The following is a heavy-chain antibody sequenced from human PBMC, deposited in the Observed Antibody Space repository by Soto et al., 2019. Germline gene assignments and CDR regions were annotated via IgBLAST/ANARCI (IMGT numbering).Heavy chain of an antibody. Sequence: QVQLVQSGAEVKKPGASVKVSCKASGYTFTSYAMHWVRQAPGQRLEWMGWINAGNGNTKYSQKFQGRVTITRDTSARTAYIELSSLRSEDTAVYYCERDLGGWPDYWGQGTLVTVSS. J-gene: IGHJ4*02. D-gene: IGHD2-15*01. CDR3: ERDLGGWPDY. V-gene: IGHV1-3*01. CDR2: INAGNGNT. CDR1: GYTFTSYA.